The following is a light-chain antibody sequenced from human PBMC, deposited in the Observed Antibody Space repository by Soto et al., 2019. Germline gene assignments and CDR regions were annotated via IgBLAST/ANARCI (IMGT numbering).Light chain of an antibody. J-gene: IGLJ3*02. CDR1: SSDVGGYNY. CDR3: CSCAGSYRWV. Sequence: QSALTQPRSVSGSPGQSVTISCTGTSSDVGGYNYVSWYQQHPGKAPKLMIYDVSKRPSGVPDRFSGSKSGNTASLTISGLQAEDEADYYCCSCAGSYRWVVGGGSKLTVL. V-gene: IGLV2-11*01. CDR2: DVS.